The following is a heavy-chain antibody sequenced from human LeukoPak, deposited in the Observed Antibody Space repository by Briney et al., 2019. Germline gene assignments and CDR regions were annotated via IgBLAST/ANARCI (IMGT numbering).Heavy chain of an antibody. Sequence: ASVKVSCKASGYTFTNYGISWVRQAPGQGLEWMGWISAYNGNTNYAQRLQGRVTMTTDTSTSTAYMELRSLRSDDTAVYYCARDDYDSSGYYYYYFDYWSQGTVVTVSS. CDR1: GYTFTNYG. V-gene: IGHV1-18*01. CDR3: ARDDYDSSGYYYYYFDY. CDR2: ISAYNGNT. D-gene: IGHD3-22*01. J-gene: IGHJ4*02.